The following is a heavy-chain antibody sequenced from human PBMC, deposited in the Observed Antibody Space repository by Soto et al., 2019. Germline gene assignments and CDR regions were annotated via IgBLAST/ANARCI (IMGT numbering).Heavy chain of an antibody. Sequence: EVQLVESGGGLVQPGGSLRLSCAASGFTFSSYWMSWVRQAPGKGLEWVANIKQDGSEKYYVDSVKGRFTISRDNAKNSLYLKMNSLRAEDTDVYYCARGGGNYDFDYWGQGTLVTVSS. CDR2: IKQDGSEK. V-gene: IGHV3-7*03. CDR1: GFTFSSYW. CDR3: ARGGGNYDFDY. D-gene: IGHD4-4*01. J-gene: IGHJ4*02.